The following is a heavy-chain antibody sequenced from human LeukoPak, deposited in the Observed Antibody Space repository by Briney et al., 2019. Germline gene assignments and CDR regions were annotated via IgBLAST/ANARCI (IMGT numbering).Heavy chain of an antibody. V-gene: IGHV3-23*01. D-gene: IGHD3/OR15-3a*01. J-gene: IGHJ4*02. CDR1: GFTFSRYA. CDR2: ISESGDKS. CDR3: AKGRALWTYVFDS. Sequence: GGSLRLSCAASGFTFSRYAMSWVRRAPGKGLEWVSTISESGDKSYYPDSVKGRFTISRDLSKDTLFLEMHNLRAEATAVYYCAKGRALWTYVFDSWGQGTLLTVSS.